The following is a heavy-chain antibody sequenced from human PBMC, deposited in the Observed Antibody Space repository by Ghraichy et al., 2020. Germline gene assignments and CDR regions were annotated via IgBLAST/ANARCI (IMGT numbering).Heavy chain of an antibody. V-gene: IGHV2-70*11. Sequence: SGPTLVKPTQTLTLTCTFSGFSLSTSGMCVSWIRQPPGKALEWLARLDWDDGKYYSTSLKTRLTISKDTSKNQVVLTMTNMDPVDTATYYCARIVYGVVVVPAATPSQERYYYYGMDVWGQGTTVTVSS. CDR1: GFSLSTSGMC. CDR2: LDWDDGK. J-gene: IGHJ6*02. D-gene: IGHD2-2*01. CDR3: ARIVYGVVVVPAATPSQERYYYYGMDV.